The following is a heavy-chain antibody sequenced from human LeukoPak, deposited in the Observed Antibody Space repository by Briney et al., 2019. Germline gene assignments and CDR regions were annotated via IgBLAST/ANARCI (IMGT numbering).Heavy chain of an antibody. Sequence: GGSLRLSCAASGITVSSNLMRWVRQAPGKGLEWLSIIYSGGSTYYADSVKGRFTISRDNSKNTVYLQMNSLKAEDTAVYYCANRYSWGQGTLVTVSS. CDR1: GITVSSNL. CDR3: ANRYS. J-gene: IGHJ4*02. V-gene: IGHV3-53*01. CDR2: IYSGGST. D-gene: IGHD5-18*01.